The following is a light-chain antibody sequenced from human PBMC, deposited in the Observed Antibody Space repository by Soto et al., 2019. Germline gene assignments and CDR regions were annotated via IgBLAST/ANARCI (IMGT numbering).Light chain of an antibody. V-gene: IGKV1-5*03. CDR3: QQFYRYPWT. J-gene: IGKJ1*01. CDR2: KAS. CDR1: QSVDTC. Sequence: DIQMTQSPSTLSASVGDRVTITCRASQSVDTCLAWYQQKPGKAPHLLIYKASSLETGVPSRFSGIGSVTEFTLTISRLQPDDFATYYCQQFYRYPWTFGQGTKVEIK.